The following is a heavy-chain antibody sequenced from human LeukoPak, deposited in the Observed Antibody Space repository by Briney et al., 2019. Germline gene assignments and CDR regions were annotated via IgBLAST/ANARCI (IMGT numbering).Heavy chain of an antibody. CDR2: IDHSGST. CDR3: ARQVPSSGWYYYYYYMDV. Sequence: SETLSLTCAVYGGSFSGYYWSWIRQPPGKGLEWIGEIDHSGSTNYNPSLKSRVTISVDTSKNQFSLKLSSVAAADTAVYYCARQVPSSGWYYYYYYMDVWGKGTTVTISS. J-gene: IGHJ6*03. V-gene: IGHV4-34*01. D-gene: IGHD6-19*01. CDR1: GGSFSGYY.